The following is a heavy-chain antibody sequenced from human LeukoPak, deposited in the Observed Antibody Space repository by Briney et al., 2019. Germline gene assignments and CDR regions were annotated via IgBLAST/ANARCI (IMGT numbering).Heavy chain of an antibody. V-gene: IGHV4-4*07. J-gene: IGHJ6*03. CDR1: GGSISSYY. CDR3: AREGEQLLSYYYYYYMDV. Sequence: SETLSLTCTVSGGSISSYYWSWIRQPAGKGLEWIGRIYTSGSTNYKPSLKSRVTMSVDTSKNQFSLKLSSVTAADTAVYYCAREGEQLLSYYYYYYMDVWGKGTTVTISS. D-gene: IGHD6-19*01. CDR2: IYTSGST.